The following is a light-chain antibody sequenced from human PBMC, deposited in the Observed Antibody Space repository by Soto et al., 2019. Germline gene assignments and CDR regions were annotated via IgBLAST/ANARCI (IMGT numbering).Light chain of an antibody. CDR3: QQYRNWPRT. CDR1: QSVDIN. CDR2: GAS. V-gene: IGKV3-15*01. J-gene: IGKJ1*01. Sequence: EIGLTQSPATLSVSPGERVSLSCRASQSVDINLAWYQQKPGQAPRLLIYGASTRATDMPGRFSGRGSGTEFTLTISSLQSEDFAVYYCQQYRNWPRTFGQGTKVAIK.